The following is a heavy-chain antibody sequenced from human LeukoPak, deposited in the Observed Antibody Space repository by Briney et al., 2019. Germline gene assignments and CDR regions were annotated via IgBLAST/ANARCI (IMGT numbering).Heavy chain of an antibody. V-gene: IGHV2-5*01. CDR1: GFSLNAGPEG. CDR2: IYWNDDK. J-gene: IGHJ4*02. Sequence: SGPTLVKPTQTLTLTCNFSGFSLNAGPEGVGWIRQPPGKALEWLAIIYWNDDKRYRSSLQSRLTITKDTSKNQVVLTVANMDPVDTATYYCAHRGITMVRGFFDYWGQGTPVTVSS. CDR3: AHRGITMVRGFFDY. D-gene: IGHD3-10*01.